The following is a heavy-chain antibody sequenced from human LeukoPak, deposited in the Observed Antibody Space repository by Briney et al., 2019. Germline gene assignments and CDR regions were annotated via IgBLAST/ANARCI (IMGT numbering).Heavy chain of an antibody. CDR3: ARDPARWGHFDY. CDR2: IWPGDSDT. Sequence: GESLKISCTASGYSFTDYWIGWVRQMPGKGREWVGVIWPGDSDTKYSPSFQGQVTISADKSINTASLQWNSLKASDTATYYCARDPARWGHFDYWGQGTLVTVSS. J-gene: IGHJ4*02. V-gene: IGHV5-51*01. D-gene: IGHD1-26*01. CDR1: GYSFTDYW.